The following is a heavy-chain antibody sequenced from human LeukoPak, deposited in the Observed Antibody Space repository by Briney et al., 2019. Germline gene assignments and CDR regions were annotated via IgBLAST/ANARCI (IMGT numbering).Heavy chain of an antibody. Sequence: ASVKVSCKASGYSFTNYYLHWVRQAPGQGLEYMGIINPSGDSSGGSTTYAQKFQGRVTMTRDTSTSTVYMGLSNLRSEDTAVYYCARGGYIYGSFDNWGQGTLVTVSS. J-gene: IGHJ4*02. CDR2: INPSGDSSGGST. D-gene: IGHD5-18*01. CDR1: GYSFTNYY. V-gene: IGHV1-46*01. CDR3: ARGGYIYGSFDN.